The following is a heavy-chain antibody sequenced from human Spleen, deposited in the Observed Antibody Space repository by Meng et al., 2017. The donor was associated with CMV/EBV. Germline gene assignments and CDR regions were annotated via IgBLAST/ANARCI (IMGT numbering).Heavy chain of an antibody. CDR3: TRDWRPTADFDY. J-gene: IGHJ4*02. D-gene: IGHD3-3*01. Sequence: SGCTVGGYNINWFRQAPGKGLEWVGVIRSKADGGTTEYAACVKGRFTISRDDSNTTAYLQMNSLRIEDTAVYYCTRDWRPTADFDYWGQGTLVTVSS. CDR1: GCTVGGYN. V-gene: IGHV3-49*03. CDR2: IRSKADGGTT.